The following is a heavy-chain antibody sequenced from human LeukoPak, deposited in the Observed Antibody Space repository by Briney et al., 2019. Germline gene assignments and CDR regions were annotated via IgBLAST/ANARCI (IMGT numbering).Heavy chain of an antibody. CDR2: IYPGDSDT. J-gene: IGHJ3*02. CDR3: ARQRRGGSYGSAFDI. V-gene: IGHV5-51*01. Sequence: HGESLKISCKGSGYRFTSYWIGWVRQMPGKGLEWMGIIYPGDSDTRYSPSFQGRVTISADKSISTAYLQWSSLKASDTAMYYCARQRRGGSYGSAFDIWGQGTMVTVSS. CDR1: GYRFTSYW. D-gene: IGHD1-26*01.